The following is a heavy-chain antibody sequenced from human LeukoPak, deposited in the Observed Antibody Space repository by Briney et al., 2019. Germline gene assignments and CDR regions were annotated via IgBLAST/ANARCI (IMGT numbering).Heavy chain of an antibody. CDR2: IYPGDSDT. V-gene: IGHV5-51*01. CDR3: ARREGMTNAFDI. Sequence: GESLKISCQGSGYNFTNYWIGWVCQMPEKGLEWMGIIYPGDSDTRYSPSFQGQVSISADRSINTAFLQWSSLKASDTAMYYCARREGMTNAFDIWGQGTLVTVSS. CDR1: GYNFTNYW. J-gene: IGHJ3*02.